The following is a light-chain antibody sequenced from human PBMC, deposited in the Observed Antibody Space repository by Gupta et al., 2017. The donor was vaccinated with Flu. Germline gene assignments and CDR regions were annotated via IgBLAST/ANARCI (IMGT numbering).Light chain of an antibody. J-gene: IGLJ3*02. CDR3: GAWDSSLAQGV. Sequence: SSSNSGNNHVSWYQQFPGAAPELVIYESEDRRLGIPDLFSGSRSGTSATLGITGLQAGDDADYYCGAWDSSLAQGVFGGGTKLTV. CDR2: ESE. V-gene: IGLV1-51*02. CDR1: SSNSGNNH.